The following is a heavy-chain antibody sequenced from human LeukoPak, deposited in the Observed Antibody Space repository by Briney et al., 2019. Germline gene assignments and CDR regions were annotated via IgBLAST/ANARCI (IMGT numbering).Heavy chain of an antibody. CDR1: GGSISSYY. Sequence: PSETLSLTCTVSGGSISSYYWSWIRQPAGKGLEWIGRIYTSGSTNYNPSLKSRVTMSVDTSKNQFSLKMSSVTAADTAVYYCARGLQSSSWGSFDYWGQGTLVTVSS. J-gene: IGHJ4*02. CDR2: IYTSGST. V-gene: IGHV4-4*07. CDR3: ARGLQSSSWGSFDY. D-gene: IGHD6-6*01.